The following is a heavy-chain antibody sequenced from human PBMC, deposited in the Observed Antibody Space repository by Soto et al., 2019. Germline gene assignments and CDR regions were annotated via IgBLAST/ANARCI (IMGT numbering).Heavy chain of an antibody. CDR3: ARVMYYDFWSGYNWFDP. CDR1: GGSISSYY. Sequence: SETLSLTCTVSGGSISSYYWSWIRQPPGKGLEWIGYIYYSGSTNYNPSLKSRVTISVDTSKNQFSLKLSSVTAADTAVYYCARVMYYDFWSGYNWFDPWGQGTLVTVSS. CDR2: IYYSGST. J-gene: IGHJ5*02. D-gene: IGHD3-3*01. V-gene: IGHV4-59*01.